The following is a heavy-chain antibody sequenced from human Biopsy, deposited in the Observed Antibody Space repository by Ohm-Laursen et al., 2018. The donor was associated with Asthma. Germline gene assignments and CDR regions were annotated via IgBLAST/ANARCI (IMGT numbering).Heavy chain of an antibody. D-gene: IGHD3-22*01. CDR2: IYSGGTS. CDR1: GFAVSSDY. J-gene: IGHJ4*02. Sequence: SLRLSRAASGFAVSSDYMFWVRQAPGKGLEWVSVIYSGGTSLTADSVRGRFTISRDYSKNTLYLQMHSLRAEDTAVYYCARGDSSNWSHYYFDYWGQGTLVTVSS. V-gene: IGHV3-53*01. CDR3: ARGDSSNWSHYYFDY.